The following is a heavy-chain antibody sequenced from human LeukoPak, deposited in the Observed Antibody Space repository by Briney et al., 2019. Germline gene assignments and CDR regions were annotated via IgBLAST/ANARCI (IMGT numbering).Heavy chain of an antibody. CDR1: GVSISSTSYY. D-gene: IGHD1-26*01. J-gene: IGHJ5*02. CDR3: ARRRGSWFGP. V-gene: IGHV4-39*01. CDR2: VYNTGDT. Sequence: SETLSLTCTVSGVSISSTSYYWGWIRQPPGKGLEWIASVYNTGDTQHNPSLQSRVTISVDTSKNQFSLKLKSVTAADTAVYYCARRRGSWFGPWGQGTLVTVSS.